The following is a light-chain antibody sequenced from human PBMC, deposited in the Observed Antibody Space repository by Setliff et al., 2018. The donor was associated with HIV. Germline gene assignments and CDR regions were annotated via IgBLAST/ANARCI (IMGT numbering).Light chain of an antibody. CDR2: EVN. Sequence: QSVLTQPASVSGSPGQSITISCTGTNNDVGGYKYVSWYQQHPGKAPKLIIYEVNNRPSGVSDRFSGSKSGNTASLTISGLQAEDEADYYCGSYTSSSSYVFGTGTKV. CDR3: GSYTSSSSYV. J-gene: IGLJ1*01. V-gene: IGLV2-14*01. CDR1: NNDVGGYKY.